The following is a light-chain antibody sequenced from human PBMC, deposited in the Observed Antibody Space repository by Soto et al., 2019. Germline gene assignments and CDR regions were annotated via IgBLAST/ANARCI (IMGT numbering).Light chain of an antibody. CDR2: FDS. J-gene: IGLJ1*01. V-gene: IGLV3-21*04. CDR1: NIGSKT. CDR3: QVWDSSSDSGV. Sequence: SYELTQPPSVSVAPGKTARITCGGNNIGSKTVHWYQQKPGQAPVLVIYFDSDRPSGIPERFSGSNSGNTATLTISRVEAGDEADYYCQVWDSSSDSGVFGTGTKLTVL.